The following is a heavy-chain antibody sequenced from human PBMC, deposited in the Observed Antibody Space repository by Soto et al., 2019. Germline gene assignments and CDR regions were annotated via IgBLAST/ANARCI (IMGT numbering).Heavy chain of an antibody. CDR1: GYTFTSYY. CDR3: ARDGMHRFDP. D-gene: IGHD2-8*01. V-gene: IGHV1-46*01. J-gene: IGHJ5*02. CDR2: INPSGGST. Sequence: QVQLVQSGAEVKKPGASVKVSCKASGYTFTSYYMHWVRQAPGQGLEWMGIINPSGGSTSYAQKFQVRVTMTKDTSTSTVYMELSSLRSEDTAVYYCARDGMHRFDPWGQGTLLTVSS.